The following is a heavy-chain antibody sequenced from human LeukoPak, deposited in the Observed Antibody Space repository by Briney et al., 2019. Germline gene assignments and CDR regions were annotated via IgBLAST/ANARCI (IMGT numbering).Heavy chain of an antibody. V-gene: IGHV4-59*01. Sequence: SETLSLTCTVSGGSISSYYWSWIRQPPGKGLEWIGYIYYSGSTNYNPSLKSRVTISVDTSKNQFSLKLSSVTAADTAVYYCARAMGLSGSYAFDIWGQGTMVTVSS. CDR1: GGSISSYY. J-gene: IGHJ3*02. CDR3: ARAMGLSGSYAFDI. CDR2: IYYSGST. D-gene: IGHD1-26*01.